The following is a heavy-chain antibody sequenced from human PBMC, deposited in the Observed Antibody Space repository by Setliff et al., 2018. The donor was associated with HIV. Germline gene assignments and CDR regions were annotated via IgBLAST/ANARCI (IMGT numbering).Heavy chain of an antibody. V-gene: IGHV1-24*01. D-gene: IGHD3-16*02. CDR2: LDPEDGKT. Sequence: ASVKVSCKVSGYTLTAVSMHWVRQAPGEGLEWMGGLDPEDGKTTYAQKFQGRVSMTEDTSTDTASMELRGLRFDDTAVYYCAIVRRIITFGGLVGLVQSLYYFHCWGHGTLVTVSS. CDR3: AIVRRIITFGGLVGLVQSLYYFHC. J-gene: IGHJ4*01. CDR1: GYTLTAVS.